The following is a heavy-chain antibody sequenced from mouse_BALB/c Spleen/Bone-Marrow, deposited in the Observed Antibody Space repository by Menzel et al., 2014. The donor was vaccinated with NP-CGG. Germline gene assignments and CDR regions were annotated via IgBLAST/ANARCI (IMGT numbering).Heavy chain of an antibody. CDR1: GFTFSSYT. CDR2: ITSGGGYT. V-gene: IGHV5-6-4*01. J-gene: IGHJ4*01. Sequence: EVKVVESGGGLVKPGGSLKLSCAASGFTFSSYTMSWVRQTPEKRLEWVATITSGGGYTYYPGSVKGRFTISRDNAKSTLYLQMSSLKSEDTAMYYCTRDLYDGYSYYAMDYWGQGTSVTVSS. CDR3: TRDLYDGYSYYAMDY. D-gene: IGHD2-3*01.